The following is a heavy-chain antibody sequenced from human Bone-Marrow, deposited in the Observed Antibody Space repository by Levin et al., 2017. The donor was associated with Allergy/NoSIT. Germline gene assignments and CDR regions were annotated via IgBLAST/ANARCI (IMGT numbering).Heavy chain of an antibody. Sequence: RAGGSLRLSCAASGFTVGNNFMTWVRQAPGKGLEWVSLIYSNGDRFYADSVRGRFVISRDSSKNTVFLQMNSLRAEDTAVYYCAWTGAPDYWGQGTLVTVSS. CDR2: IYSNGDR. CDR3: AWTGAPDY. V-gene: IGHV3-66*01. D-gene: IGHD3/OR15-3a*01. CDR1: GFTVGNNF. J-gene: IGHJ4*02.